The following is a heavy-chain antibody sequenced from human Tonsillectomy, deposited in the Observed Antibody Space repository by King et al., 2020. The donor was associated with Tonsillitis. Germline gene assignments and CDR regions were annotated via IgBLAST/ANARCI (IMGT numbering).Heavy chain of an antibody. J-gene: IGHJ4*02. Sequence: VTLKESGPVLVKPTETLTLTCTVSGFSLSNARMGVSWIRQPPGKALEWLAHIFSNDEKSYSTSLKSRLTISKDTSKSQVVLTMTNMDPMDTATYYCARIRSLYGDYTFDYWGQGTLVTVSS. V-gene: IGHV2-26*01. CDR1: GFSLSNARMG. CDR2: IFSNDEK. D-gene: IGHD4-17*01. CDR3: ARIRSLYGDYTFDY.